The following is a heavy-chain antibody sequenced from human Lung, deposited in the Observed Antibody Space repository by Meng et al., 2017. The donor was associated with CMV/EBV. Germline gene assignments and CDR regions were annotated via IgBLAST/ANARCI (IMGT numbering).Heavy chain of an antibody. J-gene: IGHJ5*02. CDR2: IIPMLEIT. V-gene: IGHV1-69*10. Sequence: SVKVSXKASGGPFSNYAVSWVRQAPGQGLEWMGGIIPMLEITNYAQKFQGRVTITAVKSTGTAFMELSSLRSDDTAVYYCARGGFWLGHYSWFEPWGQGTXVNVSS. CDR3: ARGGFWLGHYSWFEP. D-gene: IGHD3-3*01. CDR1: GGPFSNYA.